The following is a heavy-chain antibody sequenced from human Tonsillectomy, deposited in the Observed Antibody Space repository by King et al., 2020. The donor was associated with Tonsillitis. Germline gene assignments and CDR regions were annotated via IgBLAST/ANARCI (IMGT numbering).Heavy chain of an antibody. D-gene: IGHD3-3*01. CDR3: ARGDFSSDI. J-gene: IGHJ3*02. Sequence: VQLQQWGAGLLKPSETLSLTCAVYGGSFSGYYWSWIRQPPGKGLEWIGEINHSGSTNYNPSLKSRVTISVDTYKSQFSLKLSSVTAADTAVYSCARGDFSSDIWGQGTMVTVSS. CDR2: INHSGST. CDR1: GGSFSGYY. V-gene: IGHV4-34*01.